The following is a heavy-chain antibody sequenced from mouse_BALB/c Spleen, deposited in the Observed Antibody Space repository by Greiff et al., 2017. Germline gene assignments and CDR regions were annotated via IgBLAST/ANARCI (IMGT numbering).Heavy chain of an antibody. Sequence: EVQRVESGGGLVKPGGSLKLSCAASGFTFSSYAMSWVRQTPEKRLEWVASISSGGSTYYPDSVKGRFTISRDNARNILYLQMSSLRSEDTAMYYCARGPYGNYGFAYWGQGTLVTVSA. J-gene: IGHJ3*01. CDR1: GFTFSSYA. D-gene: IGHD2-1*01. CDR3: ARGPYGNYGFAY. CDR2: ISSGGST. V-gene: IGHV5-6-5*01.